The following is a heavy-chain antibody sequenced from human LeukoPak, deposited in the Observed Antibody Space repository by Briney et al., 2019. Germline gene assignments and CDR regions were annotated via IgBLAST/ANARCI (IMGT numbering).Heavy chain of an antibody. V-gene: IGHV3-53*01. Sequence: GGSLRLSCAASGFTVSSNYMSWVRQAPGRGLEWVSVIYSGGSTYYADSVKGRFTISRDNSKNTLYLQMNSLRAEDTAVYYCANPHQLGGRGYWGQGTLVTVSS. CDR2: IYSGGST. D-gene: IGHD7-27*01. CDR3: ANPHQLGGRGY. J-gene: IGHJ4*02. CDR1: GFTVSSNY.